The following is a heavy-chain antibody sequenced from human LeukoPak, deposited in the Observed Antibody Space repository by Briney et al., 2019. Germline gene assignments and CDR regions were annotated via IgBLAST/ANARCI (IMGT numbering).Heavy chain of an antibody. CDR1: GGSISSYY. V-gene: IGHV4-59*01. J-gene: IGHJ5*02. CDR3: ATGGLRRIQGWFDP. D-gene: IGHD4-17*01. Sequence: PSETLSLTCTVSGGSISSYYWSWIRQPPGKGLEWIGYIYYSGSTNYNPSLKSRVTISVDTSKNQFSLKLSSVTAADTAVYYCATGGLRRIQGWFDPWGQGTLVTVSS. CDR2: IYYSGST.